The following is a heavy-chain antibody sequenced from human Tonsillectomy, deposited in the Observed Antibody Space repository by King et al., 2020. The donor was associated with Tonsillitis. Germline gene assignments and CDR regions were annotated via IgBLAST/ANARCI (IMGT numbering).Heavy chain of an antibody. J-gene: IGHJ4*02. CDR3: ARDLSDDYSGFFGY. CDR1: GYTFTDYY. CDR2: VNPASGGT. V-gene: IGHV1-2*02. Sequence: QLVQSGADVKKPGASVRVSCESSGYTFTDYYVHWVRQASGQGPEWMGWVNPASGGTKYAQKFRGRITMTSDTSSNSAYMELTRLTSADTAVYYCARDLSDDYSGFFGYWGPGTLVTASA. D-gene: IGHD3-22*01.